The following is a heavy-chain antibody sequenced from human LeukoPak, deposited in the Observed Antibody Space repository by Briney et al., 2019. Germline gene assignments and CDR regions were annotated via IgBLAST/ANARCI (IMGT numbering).Heavy chain of an antibody. CDR2: IYYSGST. V-gene: IGHV4-59*01. CDR3: ARGRIAAAGRDLVF. Sequence: PSETLSLTCTVSGGSISSYYWSWIRQPPGKGLEWIGYIYYSGSTNYNPSLKSRVTISVDTSKNQFSLKLSSVTAADTAVYYCARGRIAAAGRDLVFWGQGTLVTVSS. CDR1: GGSISSYY. D-gene: IGHD6-13*01. J-gene: IGHJ4*02.